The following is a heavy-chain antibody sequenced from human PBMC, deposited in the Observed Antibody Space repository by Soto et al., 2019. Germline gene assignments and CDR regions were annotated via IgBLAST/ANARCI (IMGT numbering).Heavy chain of an antibody. CDR2: IYYSGST. Sequence: LSLTCTVSGGSISSGDYYWSWIRQPPGKGLEWIGYIYYSGSTYYNPSLKSRVTISVDTSKNQFSLKLSSVTAADTAVYYCARAHLTYYYYYGMDVWGQGTTVTVSS. J-gene: IGHJ6*02. V-gene: IGHV4-30-4*01. CDR1: GGSISSGDYY. CDR3: ARAHLTYYYYYGMDV.